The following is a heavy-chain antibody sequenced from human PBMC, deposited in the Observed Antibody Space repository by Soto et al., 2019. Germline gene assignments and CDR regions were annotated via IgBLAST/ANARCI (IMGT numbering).Heavy chain of an antibody. CDR1: GFTFSDYY. V-gene: IGHV3-11*01. CDR2: ISSGGSTI. Sequence: GGSLRLSCVASGFTFSDYYMSWIRQAPGKGLEWVSYISSGGSTISYSDSVKGRFTISRDSAKNSLYLQMNSLRAEDTAVYYCARAMYSSKTDFDYWGQGTLVTSPQ. J-gene: IGHJ4*02. D-gene: IGHD6-13*01. CDR3: ARAMYSSKTDFDY.